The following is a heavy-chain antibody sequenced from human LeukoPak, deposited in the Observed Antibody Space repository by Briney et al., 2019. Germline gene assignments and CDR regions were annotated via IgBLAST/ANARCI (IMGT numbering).Heavy chain of an antibody. D-gene: IGHD2-15*01. CDR3: ARGGGHNDY. J-gene: IGHJ4*02. CDR1: GFTFADYA. V-gene: IGHV3-48*04. Sequence: GRSLRLSCAASGFTFADYAMHWVRQAPGKGLEWVSCISSSSSTIYYADSVKGRFTISRDNAKNSLYLQMNSLRAEDTAVYYCARGGGHNDYWGQGTLVTVSS. CDR2: ISSSSSTI.